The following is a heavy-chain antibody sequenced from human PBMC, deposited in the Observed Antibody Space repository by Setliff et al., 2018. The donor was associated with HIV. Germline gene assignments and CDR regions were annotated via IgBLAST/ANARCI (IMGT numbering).Heavy chain of an antibody. V-gene: IGHV4-4*08. D-gene: IGHD3-22*01. CDR2: IYNSVTT. CDR3: ATGGYYDSFRN. CDR1: GASISSNT. Sequence: SETLSLTCIVSGASISSNTWSWIRQAPGKGLQWIGFIYNSVTTNYNPSLKSRFTISRDSAKNSLYLQMNSLRAEDTAVYYCATGGYYDSFRNWGQGTLVTVSS. J-gene: IGHJ1*01.